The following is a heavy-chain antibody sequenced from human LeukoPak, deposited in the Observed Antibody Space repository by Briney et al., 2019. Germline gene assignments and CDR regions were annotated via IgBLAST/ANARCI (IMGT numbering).Heavy chain of an antibody. Sequence: SETLSLTCTVSGGSISSYYWSWIRQPPGKGLEWIGYIYYSGSTNYNPSLKSRVTISVDTSKNQFSLKLSSVTAADAAVYYCARGIGEGFDYWGQGTLVTVSS. CDR2: IYYSGST. J-gene: IGHJ4*02. V-gene: IGHV4-59*01. CDR1: GGSISSYY. CDR3: ARGIGEGFDY.